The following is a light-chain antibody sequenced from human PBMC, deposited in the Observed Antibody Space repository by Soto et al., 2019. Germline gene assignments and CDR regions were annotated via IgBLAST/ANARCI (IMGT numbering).Light chain of an antibody. Sequence: EIVLTQSPGTLSLSPGERATLSCRASQSISSSYLAWYQQKPGQAPRLLIYAASSRATGIPDRFSGSGSGTDFTLTISRLEPEDFAEYYCHQYGSSSYTFGQGTQLEIK. V-gene: IGKV3-20*01. J-gene: IGKJ2*01. CDR1: QSISSSY. CDR2: AAS. CDR3: HQYGSSSYT.